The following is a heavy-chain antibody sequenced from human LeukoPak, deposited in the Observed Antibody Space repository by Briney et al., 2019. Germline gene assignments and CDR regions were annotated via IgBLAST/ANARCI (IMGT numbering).Heavy chain of an antibody. V-gene: IGHV3-48*03. J-gene: IGHJ5*02. D-gene: IGHD2/OR15-2a*01. CDR3: ARDSSTYYLYNWFDP. CDR2: ISSSGSTI. Sequence: GGSLRLSCAASGFTFSSYEMNWVRQAPGKGLEWVSYISSSGSTIYYADSVKGRFTISRDNAKNSLYLQMNSLRVEDTAVYYCARDSSTYYLYNWFDPWGQGTLVTVSS. CDR1: GFTFSSYE.